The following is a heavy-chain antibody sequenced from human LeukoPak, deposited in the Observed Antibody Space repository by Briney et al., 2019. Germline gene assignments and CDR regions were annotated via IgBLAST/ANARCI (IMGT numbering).Heavy chain of an antibody. J-gene: IGHJ6*04. CDR3: AELGITMIGGV. V-gene: IGHV3-23*01. CDR1: GFTFNRYG. Sequence: GGSLRLSCAASGFTFNRYGMSWVRQAPGKGLEWVSAISGSGGTTYYADSVKGRFTISRDNAKNSLYLQMNSLRAGDTAVYYCAELGITMIGGVWGKGTTVTISS. D-gene: IGHD3-10*02. CDR2: ISGSGGTT.